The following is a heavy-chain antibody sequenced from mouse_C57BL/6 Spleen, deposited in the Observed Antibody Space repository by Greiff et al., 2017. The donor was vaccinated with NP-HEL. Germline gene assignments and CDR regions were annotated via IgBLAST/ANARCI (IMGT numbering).Heavy chain of an antibody. Sequence: VQLVESGGGLVKPGGSLKLSCAASGFTFSDYGMHWVRQAPEKGLEWVAYISSGSSTIYYADTVKGRFTISRDNAKNTLFLQMTSLRSEDTAMYYCARPQTAQAPLYAMDYWGQGTSVTVSS. CDR3: ARPQTAQAPLYAMDY. D-gene: IGHD3-2*02. V-gene: IGHV5-17*01. J-gene: IGHJ4*01. CDR2: ISSGSSTI. CDR1: GFTFSDYG.